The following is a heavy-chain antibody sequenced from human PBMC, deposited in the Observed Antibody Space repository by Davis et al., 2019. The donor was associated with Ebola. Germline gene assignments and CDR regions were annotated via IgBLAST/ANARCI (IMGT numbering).Heavy chain of an antibody. CDR2: ISPSAGST. CDR3: ARGPSVATAHYFDY. D-gene: IGHD2-21*02. V-gene: IGHV3-23*01. Sequence: PGGSLRLSCAGSGFSFSSYGMSWVRQAPGKGLEWVSAISPSAGSTFYGDSVNGRFTISRDNSRSTLYLQMNSLTSEDTAVYYCARGPSVATAHYFDYWGQGTLVTVSS. CDR1: GFSFSSYG. J-gene: IGHJ4*02.